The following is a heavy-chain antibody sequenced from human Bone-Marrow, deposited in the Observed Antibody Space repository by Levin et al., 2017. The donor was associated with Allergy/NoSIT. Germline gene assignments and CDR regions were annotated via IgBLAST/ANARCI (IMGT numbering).Heavy chain of an antibody. CDR1: GFLFNNYA. CDR3: ARAGRGFCTTVSCYSFDQ. D-gene: IGHD2-8*01. CDR2: ISDDGTYK. V-gene: IGHV3-30*06. J-gene: IGHJ5*02. Sequence: GESLKISCVTSGFLFNNYALHWVRQSPGKGLQWVAVISDDGTYKYYADAVQGRFTVSRDSSKNTVFLQMSNLRVEDTAVYYCARAGRGFCTTVSCYSFDQWGPGSLVTVSS.